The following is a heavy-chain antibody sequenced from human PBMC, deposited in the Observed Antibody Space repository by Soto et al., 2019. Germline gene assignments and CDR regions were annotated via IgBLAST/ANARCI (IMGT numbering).Heavy chain of an antibody. V-gene: IGHV4-59*06. CDR3: ALGMEGILNYDSSGKEPIDAFDI. CDR1: GGSISSYF. Sequence: SETLSLTCTVSGGSISSYFWSWIRQPPGKGLEWIGYIYYSGSTYYNPSLKSRVTISVDTSKNQFSLKLSSVTAADTAVYYCALGMEGILNYDSSGKEPIDAFDIWGQGTMVTVSS. D-gene: IGHD3-22*01. J-gene: IGHJ3*02. CDR2: IYYSGST.